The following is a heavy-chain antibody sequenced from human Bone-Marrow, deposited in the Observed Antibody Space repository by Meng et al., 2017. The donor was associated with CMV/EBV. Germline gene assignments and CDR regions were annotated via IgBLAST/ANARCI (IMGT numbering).Heavy chain of an antibody. Sequence: GESLKISCAASGFTFSSYSMNWVRQAPGKGLEWVSYISSSSSTIYYADSVKGRFTISRDNSKNTLYLQMNSLRAEDTAVYYCAKPWSGYLGYFDCWGQGTLVPFSS. V-gene: IGHV3-48*01. J-gene: IGHJ4*02. CDR3: AKPWSGYLGYFDC. CDR2: ISSSSSTI. D-gene: IGHD3-3*01. CDR1: GFTFSSYS.